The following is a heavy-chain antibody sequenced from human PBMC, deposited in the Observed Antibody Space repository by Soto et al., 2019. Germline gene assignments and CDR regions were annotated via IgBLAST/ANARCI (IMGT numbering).Heavy chain of an antibody. CDR1: GSTLSDAG. V-gene: IGHV3-15*01. CDR2: INSKSDGGTI. J-gene: IGHJ4*02. D-gene: IGHD5-12*01. Sequence: GGLLSPSCEIAGSTLSDAGVNWVRQAPGKGLEWVGLINSKSDGGTIDYPAPVKGRFTISRDDSRNTLYLHMNSLKTEETAVYYCTTAQPRGPDYWGQGSLVTVTS. CDR3: TTAQPRGPDY.